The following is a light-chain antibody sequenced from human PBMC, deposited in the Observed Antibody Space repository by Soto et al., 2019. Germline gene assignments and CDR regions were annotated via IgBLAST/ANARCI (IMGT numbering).Light chain of an antibody. CDR1: QSIDTW. CDR3: KKYNSYRA. CDR2: KAS. Sequence: DIQMTQSPSTLSAFVGDTVTITCRASQSIDTWLAWHQQKPGRAPKLLISKASALESGVPSRFSGSGSGTDFTLTIRDVQPDDFAIYYCKKYNSYRALVQGTKVDIK. J-gene: IGKJ1*01. V-gene: IGKV1-5*03.